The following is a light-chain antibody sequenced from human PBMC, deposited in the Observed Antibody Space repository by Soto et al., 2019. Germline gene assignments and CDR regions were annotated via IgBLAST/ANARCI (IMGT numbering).Light chain of an antibody. CDR3: QQLSNYPRALT. CDR1: QGISNN. Sequence: DIQLTQSPSFLSASIGDRVTITCRASQGISNNLAWYQQNPGKPPKLLIYAASTLQSGVPSRFSGSGSGTEFTLTISSLQPEDFATYYCQQLSNYPRALTFGGGTKVEIK. J-gene: IGKJ4*01. CDR2: AAS. V-gene: IGKV1-9*01.